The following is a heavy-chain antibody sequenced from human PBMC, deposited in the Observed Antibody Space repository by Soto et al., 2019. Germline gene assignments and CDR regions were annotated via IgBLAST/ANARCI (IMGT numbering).Heavy chain of an antibody. CDR3: ARHRPSDIVLMVYASRMGRYFDY. D-gene: IGHD2-8*01. J-gene: IGHJ4*02. Sequence: SETLSLTCTVSGGSLSSSSYYWGWIRQPPGKGLEWIGSIYYSGSTYYNPSLKSRVTISVDTSKNQFSLKLSSVTAADTAVYYCARHRPSDIVLMVYASRMGRYFDYWGQGTLVTVS. CDR1: GGSLSSSSYY. CDR2: IYYSGST. V-gene: IGHV4-39*01.